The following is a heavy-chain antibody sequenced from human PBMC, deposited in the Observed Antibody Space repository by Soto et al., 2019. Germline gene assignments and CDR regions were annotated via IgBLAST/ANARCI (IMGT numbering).Heavy chain of an antibody. J-gene: IGHJ4*02. CDR2: ISYDGSNK. CDR3: ARGIPDYYGSGDYFDY. Sequence: QVQLVESGGGVVQPGRSLRLSCAASGFTFSSYAMHWVSQAPGKGLEWVAVISYDGSNKYYADSVKCRFTISRDNSKNTLYLQMNSLRAEDTAVYYCARGIPDYYGSGDYFDYWGQGTLVTVSS. V-gene: IGHV3-30-3*01. D-gene: IGHD3-10*01. CDR1: GFTFSSYA.